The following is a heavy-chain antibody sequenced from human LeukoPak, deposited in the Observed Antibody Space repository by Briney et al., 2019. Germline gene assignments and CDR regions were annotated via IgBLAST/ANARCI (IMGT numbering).Heavy chain of an antibody. CDR2: ISGSGTT. Sequence: GGSLGLSCVASGFTFSKYAMTWVRQAPGKGLEWVSSISGSGTTYYAESVKGRFTVSRDNSKNTLYLQVNSLRAEDTAVYYCAKDPMVRGSTYDYWGQGTLVTVSS. V-gene: IGHV3-23*01. D-gene: IGHD3-10*01. J-gene: IGHJ4*02. CDR3: AKDPMVRGSTYDY. CDR1: GFTFSKYA.